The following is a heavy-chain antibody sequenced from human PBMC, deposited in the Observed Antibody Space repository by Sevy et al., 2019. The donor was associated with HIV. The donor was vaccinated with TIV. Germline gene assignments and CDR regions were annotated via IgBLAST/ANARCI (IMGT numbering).Heavy chain of an antibody. Sequence: GGSLRLSCAASGFTFSSYSMNWVRQAPGKGLEWVSSISSSSSYIYYADSVKGRFTISRDNAKNSLYLQMNSLRAEDTAVYYCARDRWVGAFDIWGQGTMVTVSS. CDR3: ARDRWVGAFDI. J-gene: IGHJ3*02. CDR1: GFTFSSYS. V-gene: IGHV3-21*01. CDR2: ISSSSSYI. D-gene: IGHD1-26*01.